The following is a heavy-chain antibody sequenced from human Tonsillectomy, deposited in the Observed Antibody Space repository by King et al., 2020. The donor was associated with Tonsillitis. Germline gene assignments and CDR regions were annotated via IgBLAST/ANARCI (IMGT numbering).Heavy chain of an antibody. CDR2: MSHDGSDK. V-gene: IGHV3-30*09. CDR1: GFTFSNYA. CDR3: ARDLGDYAFDY. D-gene: IGHD4-17*01. Sequence: VESGGGVVQPGRSLRLSCAASGFTFSNYAMHWVRQAPGRGLEWVTVMSHDGSDKYYADSVKGRFAISRDNSKNRLFLQMNSLSMEDTAVYYCARDLGDYAFDYWGQGTLVTVSS. J-gene: IGHJ4*02.